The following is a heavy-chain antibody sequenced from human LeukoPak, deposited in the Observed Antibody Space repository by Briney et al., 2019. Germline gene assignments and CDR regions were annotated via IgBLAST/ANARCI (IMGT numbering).Heavy chain of an antibody. J-gene: IGHJ4*02. Sequence: GGSLRLSCAASGFIFSSYSMNWVRQAPVKGPEWVSSISDTSSHIYYADSVKGRFTVSRDNARNSLYLQMNSLRVEDTAVYYCAREYSGYVPDYWGQGTLVTVSS. CDR2: ISDTSSHI. D-gene: IGHD5-12*01. CDR1: GFIFSSYS. CDR3: AREYSGYVPDY. V-gene: IGHV3-21*01.